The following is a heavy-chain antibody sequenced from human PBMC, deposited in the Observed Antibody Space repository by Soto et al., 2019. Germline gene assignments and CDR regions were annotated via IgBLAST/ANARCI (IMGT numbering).Heavy chain of an antibody. CDR3: ARDWGSSGWPYYYGMDV. CDR1: GGSFSGYY. Sequence: KPSETLSLTCAVYGGSFSGYYWSWIRQPPGKGLEWIGEINHSGSTNYNPSLKSRVTISVDTSKNQFSLKLSSVTAADTAVYYCARDWGSSGWPYYYGMDVWGQGTTVTVSS. D-gene: IGHD6-19*01. V-gene: IGHV4-34*01. CDR2: INHSGST. J-gene: IGHJ6*02.